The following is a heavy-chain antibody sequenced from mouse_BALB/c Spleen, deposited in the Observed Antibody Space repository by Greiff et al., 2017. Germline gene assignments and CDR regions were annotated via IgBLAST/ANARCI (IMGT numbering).Heavy chain of an antibody. D-gene: IGHD3-3*01. CDR1: GFTFSSYA. CDR2: ISSGGST. J-gene: IGHJ1*01. CDR3: AREGGPGYFDV. V-gene: IGHV5-6-5*01. Sequence: EVKLMESGGGLVKPGGSLKLSCAASGFTFSSYAMSWVRQTPEKRLEWVASISSGGSTYYPDSVKGRFTISRDNARNILYLQMSSLRSEDTAMYYCAREGGPGYFDVWGAGTTVTVSS.